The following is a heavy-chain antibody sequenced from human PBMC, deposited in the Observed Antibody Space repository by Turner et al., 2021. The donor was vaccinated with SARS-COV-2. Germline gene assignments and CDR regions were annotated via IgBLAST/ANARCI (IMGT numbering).Heavy chain of an antibody. Sequence: EVQLLESGGGWVQPGRSLRLSWPASGFTFSSYAMSWVRQAPGKGLEWVSAISGSGGSTYYAASVKGRFTISRDNSKNTLYLQMNSLRAEDTAVYYCAQAGLEISSHFDYWGQGNLVTVSS. CDR3: AQAGLEISSHFDY. CDR2: ISGSGGST. V-gene: IGHV3-23*01. J-gene: IGHJ4*02. D-gene: IGHD3-3*01. CDR1: GFTFSSYA.